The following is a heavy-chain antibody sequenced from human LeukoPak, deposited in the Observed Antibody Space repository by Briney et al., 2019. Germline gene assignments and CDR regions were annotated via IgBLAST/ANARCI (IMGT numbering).Heavy chain of an antibody. CDR2: IYYSGST. V-gene: IGHV4-59*01. CDR1: GGSISSYY. J-gene: IGHJ4*02. Sequence: NPSKTLSLTCTVSGGSISSYYWSWIRQPPGKGLEWIGYIYYSGSTNYNPSLKSRVTISVDTSKNQFSLKLSSVTAADTAVYYCARDRGPLGYFDYWGQGTLVTVSS. CDR3: ARDRGPLGYFDY.